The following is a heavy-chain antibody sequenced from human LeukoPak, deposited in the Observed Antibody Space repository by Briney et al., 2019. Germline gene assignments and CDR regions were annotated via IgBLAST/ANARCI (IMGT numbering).Heavy chain of an antibody. CDR1: GFTFKDYG. Sequence: GGSLRLSCAATGFTFKDYGMHWVRQPPGKGLEWVSSINWNGGGTDYADSVKGRFTISRDNAKNSLYLQLSSLRPEDTALYYCAKHMRATNTYTFFGLDVWGRGTTVTVSS. V-gene: IGHV3-9*01. CDR3: AKHMRATNTYTFFGLDV. D-gene: IGHD1-26*01. CDR2: INWNGGGT. J-gene: IGHJ6*02.